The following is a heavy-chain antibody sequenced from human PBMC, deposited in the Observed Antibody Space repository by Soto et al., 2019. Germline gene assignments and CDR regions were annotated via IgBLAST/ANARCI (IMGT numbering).Heavy chain of an antibody. CDR3: ARVLWSGHLAGDI. D-gene: IGHD3-3*01. CDR2: ISRGSSTI. Sequence: EVQVVESGGGLVQPGGSLRLSCAASGFTFSSHRMHCVRQAPGKGLEGISYISRGSSTIYADSVKGRFTISRDNAKNSLYLQRNSLSDGDTAVYYWARVLWSGHLAGDIWGQGTVVTVSS. J-gene: IGHJ4*02. CDR1: GFTFSSHR. V-gene: IGHV3-48*02.